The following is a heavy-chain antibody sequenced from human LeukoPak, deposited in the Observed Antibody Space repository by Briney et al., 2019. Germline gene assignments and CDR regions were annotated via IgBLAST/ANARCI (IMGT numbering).Heavy chain of an antibody. Sequence: ASVKVSCKASGYTFTSYGISWVRQAPGQGLEWMGWISAYNGNTNYAQKLQGRVTMTTDTSTSTAYMELRSLRSDDTAVYYCERDEYQQTGYYYYYYYMDVWGKGTTVTVSS. CDR1: GYTFTSYG. V-gene: IGHV1-18*01. J-gene: IGHJ6*03. D-gene: IGHD2-2*01. CDR2: ISAYNGNT. CDR3: ERDEYQQTGYYYYYYYMDV.